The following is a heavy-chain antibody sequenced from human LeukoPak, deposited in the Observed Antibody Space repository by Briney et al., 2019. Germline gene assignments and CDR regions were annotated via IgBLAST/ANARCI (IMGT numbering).Heavy chain of an antibody. CDR3: ARYGGSYYFDN. J-gene: IGHJ4*02. D-gene: IGHD1-26*01. V-gene: IGHV3-7*01. CDR1: GFTFSSYW. CDR2: IKQDGSER. Sequence: GGSLRLSCAASGFTFSSYWMSWVRQAPGKGLEWVANIKQDGSERYYVDSVKGRFTISRDNAKNSLYLQMNSLRAEDTAVYYCARYGGSYYFDNWGQGTLVTVSS.